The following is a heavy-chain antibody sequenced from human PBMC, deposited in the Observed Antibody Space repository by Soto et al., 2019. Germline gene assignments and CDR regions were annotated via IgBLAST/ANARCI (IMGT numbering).Heavy chain of an antibody. CDR1: GFTFSTYS. J-gene: IGHJ4*02. CDR2: ISVSGSIR. Sequence: EVQLVESGGGLVQPGGSLRLSCAASGFTFSTYSMNWVRQAPGKGLEWVAFISVSGSIRYYADSVRGRFTISRDNAKNSLFLEMNSLTDEDTAVYYCARYQYQYDPNHPYYFDYWGRGTLVAVSS. V-gene: IGHV3-48*02. D-gene: IGHD2-2*01. CDR3: ARYQYQYDPNHPYYFDY.